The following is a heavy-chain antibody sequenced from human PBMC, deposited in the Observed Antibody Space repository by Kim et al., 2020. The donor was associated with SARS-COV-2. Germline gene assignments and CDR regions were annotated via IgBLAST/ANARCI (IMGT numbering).Heavy chain of an antibody. D-gene: IGHD4-17*01. J-gene: IGHJ4*02. Sequence: GGSLRLSCAASGFIFSDYAMHWVRQAPGRGLEWMTVISYDGSTEYYADSVRGRFTISRDNSKNTLYLQMNSLSAEDTAVYYCARENTVTTTLYYFDYWGQGALITVSS. CDR3: ARENTVTTTLYYFDY. CDR2: ISYDGSTE. CDR1: GFIFSDYA. V-gene: IGHV3-30*04.